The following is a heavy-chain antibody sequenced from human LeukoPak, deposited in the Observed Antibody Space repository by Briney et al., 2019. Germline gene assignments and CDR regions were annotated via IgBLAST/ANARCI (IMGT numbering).Heavy chain of an antibody. Sequence: SETLSLTCTVSGGSISSYYWSCIRQPPGKGLEWIGYIYYGGSTNYNPSLKSRVTISVDTSKNQFSLKLSSVTAADTAVFYCARHRMYYYDTSGRGVADAFDFWGQGTMVTVSS. CDR1: GGSISSYY. V-gene: IGHV4-59*08. CDR3: ARHRMYYYDTSGRGVADAFDF. D-gene: IGHD3-22*01. CDR2: IYYGGST. J-gene: IGHJ3*01.